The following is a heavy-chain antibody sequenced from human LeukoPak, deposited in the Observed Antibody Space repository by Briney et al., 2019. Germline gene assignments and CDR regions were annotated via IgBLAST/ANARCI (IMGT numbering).Heavy chain of an antibody. V-gene: IGHV3-23*01. CDR2: ISGSGGST. J-gene: IGHJ4*02. CDR3: AKSRDIVVAPGGY. CDR1: GFTFSSYA. Sequence: PGGSLRLSCAASGFTFSSYAMSWVRQAPGKGLEWVSAISGSGGSTYYADSVKGRFTNSRDNSKNTLYLQMNSLRAEDTAVYYCAKSRDIVVAPGGYWGQGTLVTVSS. D-gene: IGHD2-2*01.